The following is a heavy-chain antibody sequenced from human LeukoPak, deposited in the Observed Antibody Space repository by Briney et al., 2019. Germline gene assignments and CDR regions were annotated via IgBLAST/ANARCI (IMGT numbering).Heavy chain of an antibody. D-gene: IGHD1-26*01. Sequence: SVKVSCKASGGTFSSYAISWVRQAPGQGLEWMGGITPIFGTANYAQKFQGRVTITADESTSTAYMELSSLRSEDTAVYYCASGGGSYGGFQHWGQGTLVTVSS. CDR2: ITPIFGTA. CDR3: ASGGGSYGGFQH. CDR1: GGTFSSYA. J-gene: IGHJ1*01. V-gene: IGHV1-69*13.